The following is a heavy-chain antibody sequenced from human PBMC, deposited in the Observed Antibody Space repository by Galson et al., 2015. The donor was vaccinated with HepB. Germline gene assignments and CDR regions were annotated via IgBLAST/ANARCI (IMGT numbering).Heavy chain of an antibody. V-gene: IGHV3-21*01. CDR1: GFTLSSYS. CDR3: ERENGRQLPLDY. CDR2: IHSSGFYT. J-gene: IGHJ4*02. D-gene: IGHD2-2*01. Sequence: SLRLSCAASGFTLSSYSMNWVRQAPGKGLEWVSSIHSSGFYTYYAGSVKGRFTISRDNARNSLYLQMSSLRVEDTAVYYCERENGRQLPLDYWGQGTLVTVSS.